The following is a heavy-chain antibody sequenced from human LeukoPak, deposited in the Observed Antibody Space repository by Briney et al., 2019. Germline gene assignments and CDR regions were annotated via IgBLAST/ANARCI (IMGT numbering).Heavy chain of an antibody. Sequence: PGGSLRLSCAASGFTFSSYWMSWVRQAPGRGLEWVANIKQDGSEKYYVDSVKGRFTISRDNAKNSLYLQMNSLRAEDTAVYYCARGKPATAIRPYFDYWGQGTLATVSS. V-gene: IGHV3-7*05. CDR3: ARGKPATAIRPYFDY. D-gene: IGHD2-2*01. CDR2: IKQDGSEK. J-gene: IGHJ4*02. CDR1: GFTFSSYW.